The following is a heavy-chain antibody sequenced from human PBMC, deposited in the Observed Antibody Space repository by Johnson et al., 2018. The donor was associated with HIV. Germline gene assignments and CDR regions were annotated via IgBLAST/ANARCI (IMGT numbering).Heavy chain of an antibody. CDR3: AKGSKWEPRDAFDI. D-gene: IGHD1-26*01. V-gene: IGHV3-64D*06. Sequence: VQLVESGGGVVQPGRSLRLSCEGSGFTFSRYAMHWVRQAPGKGLEYVSAISSNGGSTYYADSVKGRFTISRDNSKNTLYLQMNSLRAEDTALYYCAKGSKWEPRDAFDIWGQGTMVTVSS. J-gene: IGHJ3*02. CDR2: ISSNGGST. CDR1: GFTFSRYA.